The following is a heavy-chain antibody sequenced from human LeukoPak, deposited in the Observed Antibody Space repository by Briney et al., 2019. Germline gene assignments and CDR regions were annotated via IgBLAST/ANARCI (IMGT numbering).Heavy chain of an antibody. CDR3: AKVWMEGASGGLYFDY. Sequence: PGGSLRLSCAASGFTFDDYAMHWVRHAPGKGLEGVSGISWNSGSIGYADSVKGRFTISRDNAKNSLYLQMNSLRAEDTALYYCAKVWMEGASGGLYFDYWGQGTLVTVSS. D-gene: IGHD1-26*01. J-gene: IGHJ4*02. CDR1: GFTFDDYA. V-gene: IGHV3-9*01. CDR2: ISWNSGSI.